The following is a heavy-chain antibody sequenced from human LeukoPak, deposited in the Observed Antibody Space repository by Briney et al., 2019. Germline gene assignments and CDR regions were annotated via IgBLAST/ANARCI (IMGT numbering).Heavy chain of an antibody. V-gene: IGHV3-30*02. Sequence: GGSLRLSCAASGFTFSTYNMHWVRQAPGKGLEWVALIRNDGSDKYYGDSVKGRFTISRDNSKNTLYLQMNSLRGEDTAMYYCAPTIASASAVAGSSFGYWGQGTLLTVSS. J-gene: IGHJ4*02. CDR2: IRNDGSDK. CDR3: APTIASASAVAGSSFGY. CDR1: GFTFSTYN. D-gene: IGHD6-19*01.